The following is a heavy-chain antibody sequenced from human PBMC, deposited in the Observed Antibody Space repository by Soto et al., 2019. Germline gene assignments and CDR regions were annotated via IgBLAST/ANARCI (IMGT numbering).Heavy chain of an antibody. CDR2: IYDSGTT. J-gene: IGHJ3*02. V-gene: IGHV4-59*04. CDR3: ATSTQYYFDTRGYPTGPHFAFDI. CDR1: GGSISSYY. Sequence: TSETLSLTCTVSGGSISSYYWSWIRQPPGRGLEWIGYIYDSGTTYFNPSLKSRVAISVDRSKNQFSLKLNSVTAADTAVYFCATSTQYYFDTRGYPTGPHFAFDIWGQGTMVTVSS. D-gene: IGHD3-22*01.